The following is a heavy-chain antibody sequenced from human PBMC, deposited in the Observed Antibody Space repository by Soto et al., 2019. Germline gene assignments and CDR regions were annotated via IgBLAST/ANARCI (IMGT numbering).Heavy chain of an antibody. D-gene: IGHD3-3*01. CDR1: GFTFSSYW. J-gene: IGHJ5*02. V-gene: IGHV3-74*01. CDR3: ARDRYYDFWSGYYQNWFDP. CDR2: INSDGSST. Sequence: LXLGCAASGFTFSSYWMHWFRQAPGKGLVWVSRINSDGSSTSYAYSVKGRFTISRDNAKNTLYLQINSLRAEDTAVYYCARDRYYDFWSGYYQNWFDPWGQGTLVTASS.